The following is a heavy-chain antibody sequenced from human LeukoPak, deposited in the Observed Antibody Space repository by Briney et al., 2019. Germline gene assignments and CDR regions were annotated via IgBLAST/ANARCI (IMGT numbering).Heavy chain of an antibody. V-gene: IGHV3-7*01. Sequence: GGSLRLSCAASGFTFSSYWMSWVRQAPGKGLEWVANIKQDGSEKYYVDSVKGRFTISRDNAKNSVYLQMNSLRAEGPAVYYCARHSFYYYYNGMDVWGQGTTVTVSS. CDR1: GFTFSSYW. J-gene: IGHJ6*02. D-gene: IGHD2-15*01. CDR3: ARHSFYYYYNGMDV. CDR2: IKQDGSEK.